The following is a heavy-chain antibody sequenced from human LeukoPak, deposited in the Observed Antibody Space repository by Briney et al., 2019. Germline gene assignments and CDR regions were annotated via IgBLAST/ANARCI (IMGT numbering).Heavy chain of an antibody. CDR3: AREAQSRFFDWLLSGFDY. D-gene: IGHD3-9*01. J-gene: IGHJ4*02. CDR2: ISYDGSNK. CDR1: GFNFGDYF. V-gene: IGHV3-30-3*01. Sequence: GGSLRLSCTASGFNFGDYFMSWIRQSPGKGLEWVAVISYDGSNKYYADSVKGRFTNSRDNSKNTLYLQMNSLRAEDTAVYYCAREAQSRFFDWLLSGFDYWGQGTLVTVSS.